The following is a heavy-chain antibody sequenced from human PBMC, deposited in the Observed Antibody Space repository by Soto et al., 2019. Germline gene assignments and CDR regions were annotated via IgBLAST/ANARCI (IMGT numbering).Heavy chain of an antibody. J-gene: IGHJ4*02. Sequence: QVQLVQSGAEVKKPGASVKVSCKASGYTFTGYDIDWVRQATGQGLEWMGWMNPNSGSTGYAQKFQGKVTMTRKTSISKAYMGLSRLRFGGTAVYYCARGRVYGHSSGGTELGDYWGQGTLVTVSS. V-gene: IGHV1-8*01. CDR2: MNPNSGST. D-gene: IGHD3-10*01. CDR3: ARGRVYGHSSGGTELGDY. CDR1: GYTFTGYD.